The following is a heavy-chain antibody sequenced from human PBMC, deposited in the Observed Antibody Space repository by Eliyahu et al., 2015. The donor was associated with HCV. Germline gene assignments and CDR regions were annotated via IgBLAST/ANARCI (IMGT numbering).Heavy chain of an antibody. CDR3: TTRPRYSSVVDY. D-gene: IGHD6-19*01. Sequence: EVQLVESGGGLVKPGGSLRLSCAASGFXFXNAWMSWVRQAPGKGLEWVGRIKSKTDGGTTDYAAPVKGRFTISRDDSKNTLYLQMNSLKTEDTAVYYCTTRPRYSSVVDYWGQGTLVTVSS. J-gene: IGHJ4*02. CDR1: GFXFXNAW. V-gene: IGHV3-15*01. CDR2: IKSKTDGGTT.